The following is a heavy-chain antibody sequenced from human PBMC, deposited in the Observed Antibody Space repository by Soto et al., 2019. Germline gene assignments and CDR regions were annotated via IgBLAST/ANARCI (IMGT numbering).Heavy chain of an antibody. D-gene: IGHD2-2*01. CDR2: IIPILGIA. Sequence: GASVKVSCKASGGTFSSYTISWVRQAPGQGLEWMGRIIPILGIANYAQKFQGRVTITADKSTSTAYMELSSLRSEDTAVYYCATDRRVQDIVVVPATNYWGQGTLVTVSS. V-gene: IGHV1-69*02. CDR3: ATDRRVQDIVVVPATNY. CDR1: GGTFSSYT. J-gene: IGHJ4*02.